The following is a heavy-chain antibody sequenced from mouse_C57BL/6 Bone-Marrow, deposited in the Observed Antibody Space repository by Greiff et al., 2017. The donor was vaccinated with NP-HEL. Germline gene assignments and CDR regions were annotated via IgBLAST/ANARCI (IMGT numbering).Heavy chain of an antibody. CDR3: ARLGYYGSSPYYAMDY. CDR2: IYPGDGVT. Sequence: QVQLQQSGPELVKPGASVKISCKASGYAFSSSWLNWVKQRPGKGLEWIGRIYPGDGVTNYNGKFKGKATLTADKSSSTAYMQLSSLTSEDSAVYFCARLGYYGSSPYYAMDYWGQGTSVTVSS. V-gene: IGHV1-82*01. D-gene: IGHD1-1*01. J-gene: IGHJ4*01. CDR1: GYAFSSSW.